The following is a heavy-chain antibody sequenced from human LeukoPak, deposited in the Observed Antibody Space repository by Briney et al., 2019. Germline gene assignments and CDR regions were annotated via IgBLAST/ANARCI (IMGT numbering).Heavy chain of an antibody. J-gene: IGHJ4*02. D-gene: IGHD2-8*01. V-gene: IGHV1-46*01. Sequence: GASVKVSCKASGYTFTGYYMHWVRQAPGQGLEWMGIINPSGGSTSYAQKFQGRVTMTRDMSTSTVYMELSSLRSEDTAVYYCARGDIVLMVYALSPPLDYWGQGTLVTVSS. CDR2: INPSGGST. CDR1: GYTFTGYY. CDR3: ARGDIVLMVYALSPPLDY.